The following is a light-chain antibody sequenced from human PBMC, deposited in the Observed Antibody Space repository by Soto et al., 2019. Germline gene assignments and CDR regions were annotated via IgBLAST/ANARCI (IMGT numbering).Light chain of an antibody. CDR3: QQSYRSPYT. CDR2: GAS. CDR1: QNINIY. J-gene: IGKJ2*01. V-gene: IGKV1-39*01. Sequence: IPLTQSPSSLSASVGDRVTVTCRASQNINIYLNWYQQKPGKAPTLLIYGASSLQSGVPSSFSGGGSRTDFTLTISSLQAEDFATYYCQQSYRSPYTFGQGTRLEI.